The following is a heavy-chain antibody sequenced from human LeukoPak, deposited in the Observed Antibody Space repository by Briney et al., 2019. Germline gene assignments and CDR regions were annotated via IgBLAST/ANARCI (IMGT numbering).Heavy chain of an antibody. CDR3: ARGPYYYDRSGYYYQYMDV. V-gene: IGHV4-59*01. Sequence: SETLSLTCPVSGGSITNYYWSWIRQPPGKGLEWIGYIYYSGSTNYNLSLKSRVTISLDTSKNQFSLKLSSVTAADTAVYYCARGPYYYDRSGYYYQYMDVWGKGTTVTVS. CDR2: IYYSGST. CDR1: GGSITNYY. D-gene: IGHD3-22*01. J-gene: IGHJ6*03.